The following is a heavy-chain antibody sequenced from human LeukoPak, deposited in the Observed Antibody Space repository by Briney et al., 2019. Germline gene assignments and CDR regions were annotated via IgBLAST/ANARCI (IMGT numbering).Heavy chain of an antibody. CDR1: GFTFSSYE. CDR2: LSSSGGNIYISDSGSTI. CDR3: ARGYSSSLYSCFDP. Sequence: SLRLSCAASGFTFSSYEMNWVRQAPGKGLEWVAYLSSSGGNIYISDSGSTIYYADSVKGRFTISRDNSKNTLFLQMNSLRAEDTAVYYCARGYSSSLYSCFDPWGQGTLVTVSS. D-gene: IGHD6-13*01. V-gene: IGHV3-48*03. J-gene: IGHJ5*02.